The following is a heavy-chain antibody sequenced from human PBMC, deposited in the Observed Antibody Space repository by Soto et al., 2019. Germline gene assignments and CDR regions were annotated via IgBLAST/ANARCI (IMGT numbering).Heavy chain of an antibody. V-gene: IGHV2-5*02. CDR1: GFSLSTGGVG. CDR2: LYWDDDK. CDR3: AHACSKIESSGYRWYFDL. Sequence: QITLKESGPTLVKPTQTLTLTCSLSGFSLSTGGVGVGWIRQPPGKALEWLALLYWDDDKRYSPSLKSRLTITKDTTKNPVVLTMTNMDPVDTATYYCAHACSKIESSGYRWYFDLWGRGTLVTVSS. J-gene: IGHJ2*01. D-gene: IGHD3-22*01.